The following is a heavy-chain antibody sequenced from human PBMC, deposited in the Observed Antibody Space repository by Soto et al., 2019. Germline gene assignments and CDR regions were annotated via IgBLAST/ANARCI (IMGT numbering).Heavy chain of an antibody. CDR2: IYYSGST. Sequence: PSETLSLTCTVSGGSISSYYWSWIRQPPGKGLEWIGYIYYSGSTNYNPSLKSRVTISVDTSKNQFSLKLSSVTAADTAVYYCARAIAPSGGMDVWGQGTTVTVSS. CDR1: GGSISSYY. CDR3: ARAIAPSGGMDV. D-gene: IGHD2-21*01. J-gene: IGHJ6*02. V-gene: IGHV4-59*01.